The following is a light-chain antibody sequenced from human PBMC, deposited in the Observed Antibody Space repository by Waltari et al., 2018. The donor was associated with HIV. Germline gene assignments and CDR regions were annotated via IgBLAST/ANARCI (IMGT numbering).Light chain of an antibody. V-gene: IGLV1-44*01. Sequence: QSVLTQPPSASGTTGQRVTISCSGSTPNNGSSTVNWYQQFSRAAPKLLIYADAQRPSGVPDRFSGSKSGTSASLVISGLQSEDEADYYCSTWDDRLNGVVFGGGTRLTVV. CDR1: TPNNGSST. CDR2: ADA. CDR3: STWDDRLNGVV. J-gene: IGLJ2*01.